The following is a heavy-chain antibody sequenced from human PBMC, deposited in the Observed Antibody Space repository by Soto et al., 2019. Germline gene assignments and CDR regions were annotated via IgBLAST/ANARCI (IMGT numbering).Heavy chain of an antibody. CDR3: ASNRELGPGNLYYDY. D-gene: IGHD1-1*01. V-gene: IGHV4-4*02. CDR2: IYHSGTT. Sequence: QVQLQESGPGLVRPSGTLSLTCAVSGDSIRSGNWWSWVRQAPQKGLEWVGEIYHSGTTMYNPSLKTRLTRTVDKPKNQFSLTLISVTAADTAVYYCASNRELGPGNLYYDYWGHGTLVAVSS. CDR1: GDSIRSGNW. J-gene: IGHJ4*01.